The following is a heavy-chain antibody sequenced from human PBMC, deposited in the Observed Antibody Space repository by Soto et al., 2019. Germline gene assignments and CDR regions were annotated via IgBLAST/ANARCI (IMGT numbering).Heavy chain of an antibody. CDR2: ISYDGSNK. D-gene: IGHD3-3*01. CDR3: ARSGDYDFWSGYSILGYYYYYYGMDV. V-gene: IGHV3-30-3*01. Sequence: QVQLVESGGGVVQPGRSLRLSCAASGFTFSSYAMHWVRQAPGKGLEWVAVISYDGSNKYYADSVKGRFTISRDNSKNTLYLQMNSLRAEDTAVYYCARSGDYDFWSGYSILGYYYYYYGMDVW. CDR1: GFTFSSYA. J-gene: IGHJ6*01.